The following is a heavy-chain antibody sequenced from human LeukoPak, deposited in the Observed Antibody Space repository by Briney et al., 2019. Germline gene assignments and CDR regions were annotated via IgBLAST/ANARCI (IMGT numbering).Heavy chain of an antibody. J-gene: IGHJ4*02. V-gene: IGHV3-30*03. Sequence: GGTLRLSCSPSGFTFSPYGLHRARQAPGKGLVTVAVISSAGSYNYYADSAKGRFTISRDNSKNTLYLQMNSLRVEDTAVYYCARRGSTMVRGVIMGPDYWGQGTLVTVSS. CDR1: GFTFSPYG. D-gene: IGHD3-10*01. CDR2: ISSAGSYN. CDR3: ARRGSTMVRGVIMGPDY.